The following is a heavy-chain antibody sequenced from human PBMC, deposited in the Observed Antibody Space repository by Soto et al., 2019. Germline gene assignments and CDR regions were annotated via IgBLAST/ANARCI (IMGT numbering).Heavy chain of an antibody. CDR1: GGSFSGYY. V-gene: IGHV4-34*01. CDR2: IYYSGST. CDR3: ARRVVRGYCSGGSCHLRNWIDP. D-gene: IGHD2-15*01. J-gene: IGHJ5*02. Sequence: SETLSLTCAVYGGSFSGYYWSWIRQPPGKGLEWIGYIYYSGSTNYNPSLKSRVTISVDTSKNQFSLKLTSVTAADTAVYYCARRVVRGYCSGGSCHLRNWIDPWGQGTLVTVSS.